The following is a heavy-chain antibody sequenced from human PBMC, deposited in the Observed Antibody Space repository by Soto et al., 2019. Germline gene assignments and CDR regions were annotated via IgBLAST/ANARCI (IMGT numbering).Heavy chain of an antibody. CDR2: IYYSGST. V-gene: IGHV4-31*03. Sequence: QVQLQESGPGLVKPSQTLSLTCTVSGGSISSGGYYWSWIRQHPGKGLEWIGYIYYSGSTYYNPSLKSRVTLSVDTSKNQFSLKLSSVTAADTAVYYCARGLLYYDIFGDGDPSSLDYWGQGTLVTVSS. CDR1: GGSISSGGYY. CDR3: ARGLLYYDIFGDGDPSSLDY. J-gene: IGHJ4*02. D-gene: IGHD3-9*01.